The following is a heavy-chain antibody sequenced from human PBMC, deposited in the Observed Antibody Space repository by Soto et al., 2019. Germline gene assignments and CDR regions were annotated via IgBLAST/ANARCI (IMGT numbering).Heavy chain of an antibody. CDR3: ARPTYYYGSGSYIGYGGMDV. V-gene: IGHV4-39*01. D-gene: IGHD3-10*01. Sequence: SETLSLTCTVSGGSISSSSYYWGWIRQPPGKGLEWIGSIYYSGSTYYNPSLKSRVTISVDTSKNQFSLKLSSVTAADTAVYYCARPTYYYGSGSYIGYGGMDVWGQGTTVTVSS. J-gene: IGHJ6*02. CDR2: IYYSGST. CDR1: GGSISSSSYY.